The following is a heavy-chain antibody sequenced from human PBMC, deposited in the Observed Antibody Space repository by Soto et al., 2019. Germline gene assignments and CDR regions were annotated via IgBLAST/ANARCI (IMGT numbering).Heavy chain of an antibody. CDR2: ISPKSGSI. D-gene: IGHD3-22*01. CDR3: VKDRDSNSWPSTEV. J-gene: IGHJ6*04. Sequence: ASVNVSCKTSGYTFTRNGISWVRQAPGQGLEWMGWISPKSGSIKYAQKFQGRVIMNTETSTSTAYMELRSLRSDDTAVYYCVKDRDSNSWPSTEVWGTGKTVIVSP. V-gene: IGHV1-18*01. CDR1: GYTFTRNG.